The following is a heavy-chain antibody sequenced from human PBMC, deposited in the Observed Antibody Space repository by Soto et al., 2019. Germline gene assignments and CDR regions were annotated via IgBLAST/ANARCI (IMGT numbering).Heavy chain of an antibody. V-gene: IGHV2-5*02. D-gene: IGHD2-21*02. CDR1: GFSLSTSGVS. J-gene: IGHJ6*02. CDR3: AHSRCGGDCLQSYPSHYYYGMDV. Sequence: SGPTLVNPTQTLTLTCTFSGFSLSTSGVSVGWIRQPPGKALEWLALIYWDDDKRYSPSLKSRLTITKDTSKNQVVLRMTNMDPVDTATYYCAHSRCGGDCLQSYPSHYYYGMDVWGQGTTVTVPS. CDR2: IYWDDDK.